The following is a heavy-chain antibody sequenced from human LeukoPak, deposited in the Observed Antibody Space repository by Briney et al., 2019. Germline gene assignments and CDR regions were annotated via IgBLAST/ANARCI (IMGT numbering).Heavy chain of an antibody. D-gene: IGHD3-10*01. V-gene: IGHV3-48*01. CDR1: GFTFSSYS. J-gene: IGHJ4*02. CDR3: ARDAMVRGRKGDY. Sequence: GGSLRLSCAASGFTFSSYSMNWVRQAPGKGLEWVSYISSSSSSTIYYADSVKGRFTISRDNAKNSLYLQMNSLRAEDTAVYYCARDAMVRGRKGDYWGQGTLVTVSS. CDR2: ISSSSSSTI.